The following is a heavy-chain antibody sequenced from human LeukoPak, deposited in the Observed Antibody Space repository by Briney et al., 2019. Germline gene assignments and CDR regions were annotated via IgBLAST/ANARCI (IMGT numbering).Heavy chain of an antibody. Sequence: GGSLRLSCAASGFTFSSYWMHRVRQAPGKGLVWVSRINSDGSSTSYADSVKGRFTISRDNAKNSVYLQMNSVRAEDTAVFYCARIGYSSSSFDYWGQGTLVTVSS. CDR2: INSDGSST. D-gene: IGHD6-6*01. V-gene: IGHV3-74*01. J-gene: IGHJ4*02. CDR1: GFTFSSYW. CDR3: ARIGYSSSSFDY.